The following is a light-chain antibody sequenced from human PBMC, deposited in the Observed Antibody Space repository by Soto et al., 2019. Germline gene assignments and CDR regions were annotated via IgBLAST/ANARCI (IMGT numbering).Light chain of an antibody. V-gene: IGKV3-15*01. CDR3: QQYSHWPPLT. J-gene: IGKJ4*01. CDR1: QSVSNN. CDR2: VAS. Sequence: EIVMTQSPATLSVSPGERATLSCRASQSVSNNLAWYQVKPGQAPRLLIYVASTRATGIPARFSGSGSGTEFTLNISSLQSEDFAVYYCQQYSHWPPLTFGGGIKVEI.